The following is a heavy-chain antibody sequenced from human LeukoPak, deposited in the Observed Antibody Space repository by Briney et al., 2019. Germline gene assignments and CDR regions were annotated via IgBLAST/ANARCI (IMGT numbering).Heavy chain of an antibody. D-gene: IGHD2-15*01. CDR1: GDTFTSYD. J-gene: IGHJ6*03. V-gene: IGHV1-8*01. CDR3: ARGGGYCSGGSCWYYYYYYMDV. CDR2: MNPNRGNT. Sequence: ASVKVSCKASGDTFTSYDSNWVRQATGQGLEWMGWMNPNRGNTGYAQKFQGRVTMTRNTSISTAYLQLSSLRSEATAVYYCARGGGYCSGGSCWYYYYYYMDVWGKGTTVTISS.